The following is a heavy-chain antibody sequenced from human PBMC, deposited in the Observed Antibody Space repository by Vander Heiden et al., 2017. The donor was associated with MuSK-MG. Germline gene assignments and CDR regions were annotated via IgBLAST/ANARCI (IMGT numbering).Heavy chain of an antibody. CDR2: IDWDDDK. CDR1: GFSLSTSGMC. V-gene: IGHV2-70*01. D-gene: IGHD6-6*01. CDR3: ARTRSEYSSSSPYYYYYMDV. Sequence: QVTLRESGPALVKPTQTLTLTCTFSGFSLSTSGMCVSWIRQPPGKALEWLALIDWDDDKYYSTSLKTRLTISKDTSKNQVVLTMTNMDPVDTATYYCARTRSEYSSSSPYYYYYMDVWGKGTTVTVSS. J-gene: IGHJ6*03.